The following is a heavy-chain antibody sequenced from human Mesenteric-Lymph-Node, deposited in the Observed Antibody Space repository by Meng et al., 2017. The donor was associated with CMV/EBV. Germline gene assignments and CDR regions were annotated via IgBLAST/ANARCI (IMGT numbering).Heavy chain of an antibody. D-gene: IGHD5-12*01. CDR1: GYTFTSYD. J-gene: IGHJ4*02. V-gene: IGHV1-8*02. CDR2: MNPDSGNT. CDR3: ARGSGPAGY. Sequence: ASVKVSCKASGYTFTSYDINWVRQATGQGLEWMAWMNPDSGNTGFEQRFQGSVTLTRNTSIRTAYMEFSSLTSEDTAVYYCARGSGPAGYWGQGTLVTVSS.